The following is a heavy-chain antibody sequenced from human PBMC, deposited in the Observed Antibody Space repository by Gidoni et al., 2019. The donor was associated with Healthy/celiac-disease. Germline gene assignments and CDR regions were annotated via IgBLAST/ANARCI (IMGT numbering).Heavy chain of an antibody. CDR2: IYYSGST. CDR3: ARGYSSGWYGWFDP. D-gene: IGHD6-19*01. Sequence: QLQLQESGPGLVKPSETLSLTCTVSGGSISSSSYYWGWIRQPPGKGLEWIGSIYYSGSTYYNPSLKSRVTISVDTSKNQFSLKLSSVTAADTAVYYCARGYSSGWYGWFDPWGQGTLVTVSS. J-gene: IGHJ5*02. V-gene: IGHV4-39*01. CDR1: GGSISSSSYY.